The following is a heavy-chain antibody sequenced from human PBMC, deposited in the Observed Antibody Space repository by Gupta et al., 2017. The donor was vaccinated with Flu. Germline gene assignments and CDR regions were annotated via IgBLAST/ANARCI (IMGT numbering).Heavy chain of an antibody. CDR3: VGGREFPNVYYCLDV. V-gene: IGHV4-34*09. D-gene: IGHD3-10*01. J-gene: IGHJ6*04. Sequence: IRQAAGQGLEWIGEIAHRVNIAYNVSLASRLTLSVHSYKNEVPLPLKSVTAADTAVYYCVGGREFPNVYYCLDVWHKGTTVVVSS. CDR2: IAHRVNI.